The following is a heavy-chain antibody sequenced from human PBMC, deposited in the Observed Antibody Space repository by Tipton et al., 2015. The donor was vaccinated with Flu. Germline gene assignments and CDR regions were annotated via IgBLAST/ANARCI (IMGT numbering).Heavy chain of an antibody. D-gene: IGHD3-22*01. CDR2: IYPGDSDT. Sequence: QLVQSGAEVKKPGESLKISCKGSGYSFTSYWIGWVRQMPGKGLAWMGIIYPGDSDTRYSPSVQGQVTIPADKSISTAYLQWSSLKASDTAMYYCARTHYYYDSSGRPFDYWGQGTLVTGSS. CDR1: GYSFTSYW. CDR3: ARTHYYYDSSGRPFDY. V-gene: IGHV5-51*03. J-gene: IGHJ4*02.